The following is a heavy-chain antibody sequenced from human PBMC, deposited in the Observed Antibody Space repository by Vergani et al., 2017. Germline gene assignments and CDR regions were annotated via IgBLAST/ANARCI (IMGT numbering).Heavy chain of an antibody. J-gene: IGHJ4*02. CDR2: ISSSGSTI. CDR1: GFTFSDYY. D-gene: IGHD3-10*01. CDR3: ASNPYYYGSGSYYNDY. Sequence: QVQLVESGGGLVKPGGSLRLSCAASGFTFSDYYMSWICQAPGKGLEWVSYISSSGSTIYYADSAKGRFTISRDNAKNSLYLQMHRLRAEDTAVDYCASNPYYYGSGSYYNDYWGQGTLVTVSS. V-gene: IGHV3-11*01.